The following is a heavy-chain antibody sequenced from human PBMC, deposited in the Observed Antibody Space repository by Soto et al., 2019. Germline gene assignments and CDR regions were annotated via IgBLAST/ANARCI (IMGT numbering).Heavy chain of an antibody. J-gene: IGHJ6*02. V-gene: IGHV1-3*01. D-gene: IGHD6-6*01. Sequence: ASVKVSCKASGYTFTNYTVHWVRQAPGQRLEWMGWITAGNGNTKYSQKFQGRVTIARDTSASTAYMELSSLRSEDTAVYYCARGVYYYYAMDVWGQGTTVTV. CDR3: ARGVYYYYAMDV. CDR2: ITAGNGNT. CDR1: GYTFTNYT.